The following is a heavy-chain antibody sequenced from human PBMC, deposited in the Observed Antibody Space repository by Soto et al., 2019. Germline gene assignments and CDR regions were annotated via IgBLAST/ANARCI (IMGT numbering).Heavy chain of an antibody. CDR3: ARDLWFDWVTERQNLFDS. V-gene: IGHV1-18*01. D-gene: IGHD3-10*01. J-gene: IGHJ5*01. CDR1: GYTFTSYG. CDR2: ISAYNGNT. Sequence: ASVKVSCKASGYTFTSYGISWVRQAPGQGLEWMGWISAYNGNTNYAQKLQGRVTMTTDTSTSTAYMELRSLRSDDTAVYYCARDLWFDWVTERQNLFDSWGQGSLVTVSA.